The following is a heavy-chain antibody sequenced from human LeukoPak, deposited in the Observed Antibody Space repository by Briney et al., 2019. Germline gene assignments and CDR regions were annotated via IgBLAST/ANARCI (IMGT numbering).Heavy chain of an antibody. J-gene: IGHJ2*01. D-gene: IGHD3-22*01. CDR1: GGSISSYY. Sequence: SETLSLTCTVSGGSISSYYWSWIRQPPGKGLGWIGYIYYSGNTNYNPSLKSRVSISIDTSKTQFSLQLSSVTAADTAVYYCARDRDSSGLRDFDLWGRGTLVTVSA. CDR3: ARDRDSSGLRDFDL. V-gene: IGHV4-59*01. CDR2: IYYSGNT.